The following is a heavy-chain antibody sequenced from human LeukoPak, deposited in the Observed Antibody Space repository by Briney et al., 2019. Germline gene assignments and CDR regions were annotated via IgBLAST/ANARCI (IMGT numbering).Heavy chain of an antibody. V-gene: IGHV3-30*18. CDR1: GFTFSSYG. J-gene: IGHJ4*02. D-gene: IGHD3-10*01. CDR2: ISYDGSNK. CDR3: AKDEGLWFRELSHFDY. Sequence: PGRSLRLSCAASGFTFSSYGMHWVRQAPGKGLEWVAVISYDGSNKYYADSVKGRFTISRDNSKNTLYLQMNSLRAEDTAVYYCAKDEGLWFRELSHFDYWGQRTLVTVSS.